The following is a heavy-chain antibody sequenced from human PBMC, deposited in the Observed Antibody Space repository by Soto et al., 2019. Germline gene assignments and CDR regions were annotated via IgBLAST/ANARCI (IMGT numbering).Heavy chain of an antibody. Sequence: GASVKVSCKASGYTFASYAISWMRQAPGQGLEWMGWISAYNGNTNYAQKLQGRVTMTTDTSTSTAYMELRSLRSDDTAVYYCASDPPPPDYWGRGTLVTVSS. CDR2: ISAYNGNT. J-gene: IGHJ4*02. CDR1: GYTFASYA. V-gene: IGHV1-18*01. CDR3: ASDPPPPDY.